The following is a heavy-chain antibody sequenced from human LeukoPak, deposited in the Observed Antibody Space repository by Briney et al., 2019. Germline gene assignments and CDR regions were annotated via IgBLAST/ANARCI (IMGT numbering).Heavy chain of an antibody. Sequence: GSLRLSCPVSGFSVSSNYMSWVRQAPGKGLEWVSVIYSGGSTYYADSVKGRFTISRDNSKNTLYLQMNSLRAEDTAVYYCARNYGDYLSPPGYDYWGQGTLVTVSS. D-gene: IGHD4-17*01. CDR1: GFSVSSNY. J-gene: IGHJ4*02. V-gene: IGHV3-66*01. CDR2: IYSGGST. CDR3: ARNYGDYLSPPGYDY.